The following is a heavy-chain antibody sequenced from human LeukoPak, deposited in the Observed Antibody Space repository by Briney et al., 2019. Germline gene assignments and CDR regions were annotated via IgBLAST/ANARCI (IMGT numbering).Heavy chain of an antibody. Sequence: GGSLRLSCAASGFTFSSYAMSWVRQAPGKGLKWVSAISGSGGSTYYADSVKGRFTISSDNSKNTLYLQMNSLRAEDTTVYYCAKGVGVVVTAFDYWGQGTLVTVSS. V-gene: IGHV3-23*01. J-gene: IGHJ4*02. CDR1: GFTFSSYA. CDR2: ISGSGGST. D-gene: IGHD3-22*01. CDR3: AKGVGVVVTAFDY.